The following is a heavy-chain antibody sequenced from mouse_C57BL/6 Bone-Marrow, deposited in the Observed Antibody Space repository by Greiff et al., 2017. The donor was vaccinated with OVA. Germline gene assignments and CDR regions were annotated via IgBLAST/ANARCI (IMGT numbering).Heavy chain of an antibody. CDR2: IYPGNSDT. V-gene: IGHV1-5*01. J-gene: IGHJ1*03. D-gene: IGHD1-1*01. CDR3: TKGTVVATHWYFDV. Sequence: EVQLQQSGTVLARPGASVKMSCKTSGYTFTSYWMHWVKQRPGQGLEWIGAIYPGNSDTSYNQKFKGKAKLTAVTSASTAYMELSSLTNEDSAVDYCTKGTVVATHWYFDVWGTGTTVTVSS. CDR1: GYTFTSYW.